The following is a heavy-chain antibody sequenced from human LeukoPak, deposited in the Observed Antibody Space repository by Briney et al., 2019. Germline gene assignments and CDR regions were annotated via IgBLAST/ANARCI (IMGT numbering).Heavy chain of an antibody. D-gene: IGHD1-26*01. V-gene: IGHV3-23*01. CDR1: GFSFSNYG. J-gene: IGHJ3*02. CDR2: IIGSGGTT. Sequence: GSLRLSCAASGFSFSNYGMNWVRQAPGKGLEWVSGIIGSGGTTYYADSVKGRFTISRDNSKNTVYLRINNLRAEDTAVYYCARDGGSYRLGDAFDIWGQGTMVTVSS. CDR3: ARDGGSYRLGDAFDI.